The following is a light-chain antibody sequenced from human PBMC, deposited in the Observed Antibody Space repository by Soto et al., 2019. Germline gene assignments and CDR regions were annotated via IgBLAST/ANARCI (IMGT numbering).Light chain of an antibody. CDR3: SSYTSSSTRV. V-gene: IGLV2-14*01. J-gene: IGLJ1*01. CDR2: DVS. Sequence: QSALTQPASVSGSPGQSITISCTGSSNDVGGYNYVSWYQQHPGKAPKLMIYDVSDRPSGVSNRFSGSKSGNMASLTISGLQAEDEADYYCSSYTSSSTRVFGTGTKVTVL. CDR1: SNDVGGYNY.